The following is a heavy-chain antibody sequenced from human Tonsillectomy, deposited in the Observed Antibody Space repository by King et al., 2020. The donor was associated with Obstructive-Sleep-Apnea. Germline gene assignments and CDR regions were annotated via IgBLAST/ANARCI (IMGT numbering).Heavy chain of an antibody. CDR3: ARGGGKLWIDY. Sequence: QLVQSGAEVKKPGASVKVSCKASGYTFTGYYIPWVRQAPGPGLDWMGWSNPDRCGTNYAQKFQVRVTMTRYTSISTAYMGLSRLGTDDTAVYYCARGGGKLWIDYWGQGTLVTVSS. CDR2: SNPDRCGT. D-gene: IGHD5-18*01. J-gene: IGHJ4*02. CDR1: GYTFTGYY. V-gene: IGHV1-2*02.